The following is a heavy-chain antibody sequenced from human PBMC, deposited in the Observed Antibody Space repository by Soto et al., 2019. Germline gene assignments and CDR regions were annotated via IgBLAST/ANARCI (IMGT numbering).Heavy chain of an antibody. CDR1: GGSISSYY. D-gene: IGHD3-22*01. Sequence: PSETLSLTCTVSGGSISSYYWSWIRHPPGKGPEWIGYIYYNGSTNYNPSLKSRVTISVDTSKNQFSLKLSSVTAADTAVYYCAREAYYDSSGPLRDWGQGTLVTVSS. V-gene: IGHV4-59*01. CDR3: AREAYYDSSGPLRD. J-gene: IGHJ4*02. CDR2: IYYNGST.